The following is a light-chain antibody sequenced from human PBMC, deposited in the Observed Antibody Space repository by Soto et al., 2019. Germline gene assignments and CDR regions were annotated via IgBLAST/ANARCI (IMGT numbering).Light chain of an antibody. J-gene: IGLJ1*01. CDR1: SSDVGAYNY. Sequence: QSVLTQPASVSGSPGQSITISCTGTSSDVGAYNYVSWYQQHPGRAPKLMIYDVSNRPSGVSNRFSGSKSRNTASLTISGLRAEDEADYYCSSYTRSSTLYVFGTGTKLTVL. V-gene: IGLV2-14*01. CDR2: DVS. CDR3: SSYTRSSTLYV.